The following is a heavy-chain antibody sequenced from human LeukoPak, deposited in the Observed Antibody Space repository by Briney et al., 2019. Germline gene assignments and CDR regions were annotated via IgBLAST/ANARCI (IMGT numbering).Heavy chain of an antibody. D-gene: IGHD3-3*01. J-gene: IGHJ4*02. Sequence: ASVKVSCKASGYTFTGYYMHWVRQAPGQGLEWMGRINPNSGGTNYAQKFQGKVTMTRDTSISTAYMELSRLRSDDTAVYYCARDRYDFWSGYQGDFDYWGQGTLVTVSS. CDR3: ARDRYDFWSGYQGDFDY. V-gene: IGHV1-2*06. CDR1: GYTFTGYY. CDR2: INPNSGGT.